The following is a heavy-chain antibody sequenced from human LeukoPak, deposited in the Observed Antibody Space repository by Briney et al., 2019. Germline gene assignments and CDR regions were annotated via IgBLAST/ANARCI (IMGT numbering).Heavy chain of an antibody. CDR2: ISRNGGST. CDR3: AAAYFGVDQYYYGMDV. Sequence: PGGSLRLSCVASGFTFRSYAMNWVRQAPGKGPEWVSAISRNGGSTYSADSVKGRFTISRDTSKNTLYLQMNSLRAEDTAVYYCAAAYFGVDQYYYGMDVWGQGTTVTVSS. J-gene: IGHJ6*02. V-gene: IGHV3-23*01. CDR1: GFTFRSYA. D-gene: IGHD3-3*01.